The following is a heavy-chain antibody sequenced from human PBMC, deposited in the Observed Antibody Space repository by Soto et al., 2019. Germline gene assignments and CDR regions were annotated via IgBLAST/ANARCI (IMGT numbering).Heavy chain of an antibody. D-gene: IGHD6-19*01. V-gene: IGHV3-23*01. CDR3: AKDRLAGTRSFDY. Sequence: GGSLRLSCVASGFTFSNYAMSWVRQAPGKGLEWVSGTGVIGGTTYYADSVKGRFTISRDNSKNTLYLQMNSLSAEETAVYYCAKDRLAGTRSFDYWGQGTLVTVSS. CDR1: GFTFSNYA. CDR2: TGVIGGTT. J-gene: IGHJ4*02.